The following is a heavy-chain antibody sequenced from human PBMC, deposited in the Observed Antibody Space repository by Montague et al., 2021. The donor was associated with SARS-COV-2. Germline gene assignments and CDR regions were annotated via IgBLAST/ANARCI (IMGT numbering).Heavy chain of an antibody. Sequence: SETLSLTCDVSDDSITSSTYYWAWIRQPPGKGLEWIGSFYYTGSTYYNPSLKSRVTMSVDTSKNHFSLHLNSVTAADTAVYYCARRRSGFYNPLDYWGQGTLVTVSS. V-gene: IGHV4-39*02. CDR2: FYYTGST. J-gene: IGHJ4*02. D-gene: IGHD3-3*01. CDR1: DDSITSSTYY. CDR3: ARRRSGFYNPLDY.